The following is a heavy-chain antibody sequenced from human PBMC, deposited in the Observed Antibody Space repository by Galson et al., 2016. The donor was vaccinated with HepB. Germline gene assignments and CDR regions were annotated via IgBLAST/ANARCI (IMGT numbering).Heavy chain of an antibody. CDR1: GFAFSTYA. CDR2: TSYDGDNK. D-gene: IGHD2-15*01. Sequence: SLRLSCAASGFAFSTYALHWVRQAPGKGLEWVALTSYDGDNKKYADSARGRFTISRDNSKNTLYLQMNSLRAEDTAVYYCGRDQSYCSGGTCYSGGPVDYWGQGTLVTVSS. J-gene: IGHJ4*02. V-gene: IGHV3-30-3*01. CDR3: GRDQSYCSGGTCYSGGPVDY.